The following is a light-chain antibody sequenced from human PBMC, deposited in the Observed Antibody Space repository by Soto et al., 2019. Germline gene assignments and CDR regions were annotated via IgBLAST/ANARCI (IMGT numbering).Light chain of an antibody. Sequence: QSVLTQPPSVSWAPGQRVTISCTGSSSNIGAGYDVHWYQQLPGTAPKLLIYGNSNRPSGVPDRFSGSKSGTSASLAITGLQAEDEADYYCQSYDSSQGVFGGGTKLTVL. V-gene: IGLV1-40*01. CDR2: GNS. CDR3: QSYDSSQGV. J-gene: IGLJ2*01. CDR1: SSNIGAGYD.